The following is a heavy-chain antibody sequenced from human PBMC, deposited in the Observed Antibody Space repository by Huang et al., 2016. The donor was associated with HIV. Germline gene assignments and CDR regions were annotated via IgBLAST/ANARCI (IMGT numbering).Heavy chain of an antibody. Sequence: EVYLAESGGGLVKPGGSLRLSCAASGFTFRNYNMIWVRQAPGKGLGCVSSITVSGVKKVYADSVGCRCSVSRDNGKNSLFPQMNSLRGDDTGIYYCARDQFLSEIYSDSGDAFDIWGQGTVVTVSS. CDR1: GFTFRNYN. D-gene: IGHD4-17*01. CDR3: ARDQFLSEIYSDSGDAFDI. V-gene: IGHV3-21*06. CDR2: ITVSGVKK. J-gene: IGHJ3*02.